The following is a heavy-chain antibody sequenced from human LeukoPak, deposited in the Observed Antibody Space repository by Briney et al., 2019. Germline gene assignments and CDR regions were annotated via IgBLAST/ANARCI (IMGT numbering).Heavy chain of an antibody. J-gene: IGHJ4*02. CDR3: ARIPLGVVATGY. CDR1: GYTFTNYY. CDR2: INPNSGAT. V-gene: IGHV1-2*02. Sequence: ASVKVSCKASGYTFTNYYMHWVRQAPGQGLEWMGWINPNSGATNYAQKFQGRVTMTRDTSISTAYMELSRLKSDDTAVYYCARIPLGVVATGYWGQGTLVTVSS. D-gene: IGHD5-12*01.